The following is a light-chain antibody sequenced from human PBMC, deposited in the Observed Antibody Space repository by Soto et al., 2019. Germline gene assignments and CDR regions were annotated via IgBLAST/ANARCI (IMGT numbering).Light chain of an antibody. CDR3: HQRSDWPPGT. V-gene: IGKV3-11*02. J-gene: IGKJ3*01. Sequence: IVLTQSPATLSLSPGERATLSCRASQSVGTYLAWYQQKPGQAPRLLIFETFRRATGVPVRFRGSGSGRDFTLTISSLEPEDFAVYYCHQRSDWPPGTFGPGTKVDI. CDR2: ETF. CDR1: QSVGTY.